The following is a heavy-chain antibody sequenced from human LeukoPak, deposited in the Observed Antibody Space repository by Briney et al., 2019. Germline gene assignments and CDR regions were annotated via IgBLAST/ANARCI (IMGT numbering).Heavy chain of an antibody. Sequence: PGGSLRLSCAASGFTFSSYAMSWVRQAPGKGLEWVSAISGSGGSTYYADSVKGRFTISRDNSKNTLYLQMNSLRAEDTAVYYCAKSAPILTGSQYYYYYYGMDVWGQGTTVTVSS. V-gene: IGHV3-23*01. CDR2: ISGSGGST. CDR1: GFTFSSYA. CDR3: AKSAPILTGSQYYYYYYGMDV. J-gene: IGHJ6*02. D-gene: IGHD3-9*01.